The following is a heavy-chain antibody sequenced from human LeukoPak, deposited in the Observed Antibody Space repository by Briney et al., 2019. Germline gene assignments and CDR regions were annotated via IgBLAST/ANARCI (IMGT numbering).Heavy chain of an antibody. CDR2: IYYSGST. CDR3: VKTRTGGGAFDI. J-gene: IGHJ3*02. D-gene: IGHD7-27*01. Sequence: SETLSLTCTVSGGPISSYYWSWIRQPPGKGLEWIGYIYYSGSTNYNPSLKSRVTMSLDTSKNQFSLKLLAMTAADTAIYYCVKTRTGGGAFDIWGQGTPVTVSS. CDR1: GGPISSYY. V-gene: IGHV4-59*08.